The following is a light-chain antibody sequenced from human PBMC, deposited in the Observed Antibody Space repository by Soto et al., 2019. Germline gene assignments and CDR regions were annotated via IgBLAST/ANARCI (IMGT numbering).Light chain of an antibody. CDR3: LQDYNYPRT. J-gene: IGKJ1*01. CDR1: QGIRND. CDR2: AAS. Sequence: AIQMTQSPSSLSASVGERVTITCRASQGIRNDLGWYQQKPGKAPKLLIYAASSLQSGVPSRFSGSGSVTDFTLTISSLQPEDFATYYCLQDYNYPRTFGQGTKVEIK. V-gene: IGKV1-6*01.